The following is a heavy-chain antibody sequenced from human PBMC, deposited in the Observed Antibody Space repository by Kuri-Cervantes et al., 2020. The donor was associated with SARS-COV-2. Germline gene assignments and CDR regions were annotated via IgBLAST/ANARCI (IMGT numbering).Heavy chain of an antibody. CDR2: IIPMFGTV. CDR1: GGTFNNQC. J-gene: IGHJ6*03. V-gene: IGHV1-69*13. D-gene: IGHD3-10*01. Sequence: SVKVSCKASGGTFNNQCISWVRQAPGQGLEWMGGIIPMFGTVKYAQKFQGRLTVTADDSTSIAYMELSSLSSEDTAVYYCGRGRLRGVPNYYYYYVEVWGKGTTVTVSS. CDR3: GRGRLRGVPNYYYYYVEV.